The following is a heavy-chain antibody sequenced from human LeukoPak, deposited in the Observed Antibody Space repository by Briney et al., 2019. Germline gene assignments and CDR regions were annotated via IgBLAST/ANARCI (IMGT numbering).Heavy chain of an antibody. CDR1: GFTFSSYA. Sequence: GGSLRLSCGASGFTFSSYAMSWVRQAPGKGLEWVSGFSGGGTNTNYADSVKGRFTISSDNSKNTLYLQMNSLRAEDTAVYYCAKGRSSSFYVASDIWGQGTRVTVSS. CDR3: AKGRSSSFYVASDI. D-gene: IGHD6-13*01. CDR2: FSGGGTNT. J-gene: IGHJ3*02. V-gene: IGHV3-23*01.